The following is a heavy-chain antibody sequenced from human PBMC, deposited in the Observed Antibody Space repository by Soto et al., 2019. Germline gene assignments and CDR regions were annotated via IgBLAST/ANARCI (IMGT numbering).Heavy chain of an antibody. V-gene: IGHV3-30*18. CDR2: ISYDGSNK. J-gene: IGHJ4*02. Sequence: PGGSLRLSCAASGFTFSSYGMHWVRQAPGKGLEWVAVISYDGSNKYYADSVKGRFTISRDNSKNTLYLQMNSLRAEDTAVYYCAKDQTPSYYDSSGYPHWGQGTLVTVSS. D-gene: IGHD3-22*01. CDR3: AKDQTPSYYDSSGYPH. CDR1: GFTFSSYG.